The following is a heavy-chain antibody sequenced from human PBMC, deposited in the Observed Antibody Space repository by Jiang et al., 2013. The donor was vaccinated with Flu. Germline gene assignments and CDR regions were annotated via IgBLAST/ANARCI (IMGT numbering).Heavy chain of an antibody. V-gene: IGHV1-69*04. D-gene: IGHD1-26*01. CDR1: GGTFSSYA. Sequence: SGAEVKKPGSSVKVSCKASGGTFSSYAISWVRQAPGQGLEWMGRIIPILGIANYAQKFQGRVTITADKSTSTAYMELSSLRSEDTAVYYCAREASGSDLGYFDYWGQGTLVTVSS. J-gene: IGHJ4*02. CDR2: IIPILGIA. CDR3: AREASGSDLGYFDY.